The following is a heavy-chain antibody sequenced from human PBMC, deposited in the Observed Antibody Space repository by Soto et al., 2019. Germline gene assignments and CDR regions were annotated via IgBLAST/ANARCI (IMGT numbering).Heavy chain of an antibody. Sequence: SVKVSCKASGYTFTSYYMHWVRQAPGQGLEWMGRIIPIAAIANYTQKFQGRVTITVDKSSTTAYMELSSLRSDDTAVDYCVRVSPTVRGAPSGFDPRRQGTLGTV. D-gene: IGHD3-10*01. CDR3: VRVSPTVRGAPSGFDP. CDR2: IIPIAAIA. CDR1: GYTFTSYY. J-gene: IGHJ5*02. V-gene: IGHV1-69*04.